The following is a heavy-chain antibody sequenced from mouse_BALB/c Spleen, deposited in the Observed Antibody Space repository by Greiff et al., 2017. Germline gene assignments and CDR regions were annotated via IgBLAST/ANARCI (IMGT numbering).Heavy chain of an antibody. CDR2: ISYDGSN. V-gene: IGHV3-6*02. CDR3: AREDYEDAMDY. CDR1: GYSITSGYY. Sequence: EVKLQESGPGLVKPSQSLSLTCSVTGYSITSGYYWNWIRQFPGNKLEWMGYISYDGSNNYNPSLKNRISITRDTSKNQFFLKLNSVTTEDTATYYCAREDYEDAMDYWGQGTSVTVSS. D-gene: IGHD2-4*01. J-gene: IGHJ4*01.